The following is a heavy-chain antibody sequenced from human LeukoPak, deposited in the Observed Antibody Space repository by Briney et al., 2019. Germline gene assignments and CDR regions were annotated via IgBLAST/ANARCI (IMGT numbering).Heavy chain of an antibody. CDR3: AKSGYQLLYHNFDY. D-gene: IGHD2-2*02. V-gene: IGHV3-9*01. CDR1: GFTFDDYA. Sequence: GRSLRLSCAASGFTFDDYALHWVRQAPGKGLEWVAGISWNSGSIGYADSVKGRFTISRDNTKNSLYLQMNSLRAEDTALYYCAKSGYQLLYHNFDYWGQGTLVTVSS. CDR2: ISWNSGSI. J-gene: IGHJ4*02.